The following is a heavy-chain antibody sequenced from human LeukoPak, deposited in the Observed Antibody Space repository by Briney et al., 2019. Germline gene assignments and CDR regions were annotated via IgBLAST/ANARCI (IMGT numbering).Heavy chain of an antibody. V-gene: IGHV3-30-3*01. J-gene: IGHJ4*02. CDR1: GFTFNKYA. CDR2: ISYDDTNK. Sequence: GGSLRLSCVASGFTFNKYAMDWVRQAPGKGLEWVASISYDDTNKVYSDSVKGRFTVSRDGTNNTLYLQMHGLRAEDTAVYYCARDCSSATCYAAFDYWGQGVLVTVSS. CDR3: ARDCSSATCYAAFDY. D-gene: IGHD2-2*01.